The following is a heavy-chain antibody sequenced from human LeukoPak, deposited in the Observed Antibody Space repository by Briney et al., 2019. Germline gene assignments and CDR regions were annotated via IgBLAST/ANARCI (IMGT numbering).Heavy chain of an antibody. D-gene: IGHD1-1*01. J-gene: IGHJ3*02. CDR3: VRKWNGGFDS. Sequence: GGSLRLSCAASGFTFSNYAMSWVRQAPGKGLEWVSDMSDTGAYTNYLGSVRGRFTISRDNSENMLYLQMNSLRVEDTAVYSCVRKWNGGFDSWGQGTMVPVSS. V-gene: IGHV3-23*01. CDR2: MSDTGAYT. CDR1: GFTFSNYA.